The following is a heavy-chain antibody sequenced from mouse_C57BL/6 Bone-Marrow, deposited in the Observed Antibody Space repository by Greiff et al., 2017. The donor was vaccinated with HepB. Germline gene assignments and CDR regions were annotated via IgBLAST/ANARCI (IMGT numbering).Heavy chain of an antibody. CDR1: GFTFSSYG. J-gene: IGHJ2*01. CDR3: ARHGSIDY. Sequence: DVQLQESGGDLVKPGGSLKLSCAASGFTFSSYGMSWVRQTPDKRLEWVATISSGGSYTYYPDSVKGRFTISRDNAKNTLYLQMSSLKSEDTAMYYCARHGSIDYWGQGTTLTVSS. CDR2: ISSGGSYT. V-gene: IGHV5-6*01. D-gene: IGHD4-1*01.